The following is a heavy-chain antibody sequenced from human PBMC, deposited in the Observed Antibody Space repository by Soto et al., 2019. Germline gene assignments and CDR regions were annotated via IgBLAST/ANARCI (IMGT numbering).Heavy chain of an antibody. V-gene: IGHV4-59*12. CDR3: ARTPDI. CDR2: IYHSGST. Sequence: AETLSLTFTVSGGSISSYYWSWIRQPPGKGLEWIGYIYHSGSTYYNPSLKSRVTISVDRSKNQFSLKLSSVTAADTAVYYCARTPDIWGQGTMVTVSS. CDR1: GGSISSYY. J-gene: IGHJ3*02.